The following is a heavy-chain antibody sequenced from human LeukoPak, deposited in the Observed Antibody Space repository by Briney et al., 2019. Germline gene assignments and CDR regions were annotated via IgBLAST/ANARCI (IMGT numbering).Heavy chain of an antibody. Sequence: TLPLPCLVSGCSIRSGSYLWIETRQPTGKGLEGIGLIYTSGSTNYNPSLKSRVTISVDTSKTHFSLKLSSVTAADTAVYYCASLLIAAAGTGWFDPWGQGTLVTVSS. D-gene: IGHD6-13*01. CDR1: GCSIRSGSYL. CDR2: IYTSGST. CDR3: ASLLIAAAGTGWFDP. J-gene: IGHJ5*02. V-gene: IGHV4-61*02.